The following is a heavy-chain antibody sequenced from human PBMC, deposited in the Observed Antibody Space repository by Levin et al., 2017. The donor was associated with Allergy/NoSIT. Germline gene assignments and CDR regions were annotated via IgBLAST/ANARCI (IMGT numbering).Heavy chain of an antibody. D-gene: IGHD3-16*02. V-gene: IGHV3-23*01. CDR3: VTWVITHFDY. Sequence: PGGSLRLSCAGSGLTFNSHAMHWVRQAPGKGLEWISTLSPVGATHYADSVKGRFTISRDDSRNTLYLQMNSLRVEDTAMYDCVTWVITHFDYWGQGTLVTVSS. J-gene: IGHJ4*02. CDR1: GLTFNSHA. CDR2: LSPVGAT.